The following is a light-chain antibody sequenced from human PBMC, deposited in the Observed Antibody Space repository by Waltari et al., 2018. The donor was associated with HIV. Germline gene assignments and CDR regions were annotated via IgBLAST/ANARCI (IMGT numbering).Light chain of an antibody. J-gene: IGLJ2*01. CDR1: SSHDGPYDY. CDR2: EVN. Sequence: QSDLTQPPSGSGSPGQSITIACTGTSSHDGPYDYVSWYQQHPDKAPRCSTYEVNKRPSGVPDRFSGSKSGNTASLTVFWLQAADEADYYCTSYAACNTLVIFGGGTKVTVL. CDR3: TSYAACNTLVI. V-gene: IGLV2-8*01.